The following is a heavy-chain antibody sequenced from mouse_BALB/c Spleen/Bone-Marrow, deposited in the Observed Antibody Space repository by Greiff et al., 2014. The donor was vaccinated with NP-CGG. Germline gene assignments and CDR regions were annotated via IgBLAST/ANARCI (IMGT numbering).Heavy chain of an antibody. CDR1: GYSFTGYF. V-gene: IGHV1-20*02. CDR2: INPYNGDT. Sequence: EVQLQESGPELVKPGASVKISCKASGYSFTGYFMNWVMQSHGKSLEWIGRINPYNGDTFYNQKFKGKATLTVDKSSSTAHMELRSLASGDSAVYYCTRVTTDWYFDVWGAGTTVTVSS. J-gene: IGHJ1*01. CDR3: TRVTTDWYFDV. D-gene: IGHD1-1*01.